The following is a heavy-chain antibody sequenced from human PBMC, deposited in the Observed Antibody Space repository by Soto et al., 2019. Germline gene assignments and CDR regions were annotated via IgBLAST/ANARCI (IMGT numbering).Heavy chain of an antibody. Sequence: SPTLSLTCAISGDSVSSNSAAWNWIRQSPSRGLEWLGRTYYRSKWYNDYAVSVKSRITINPDTSKNQFSLQLNSVTPEDTAVYYCARVKVLAARPGYYYYYYMDVWGKGTTVTVSS. CDR3: ARVKVLAARPGYYYYYYMDV. CDR2: TYYRSKWYN. V-gene: IGHV6-1*01. D-gene: IGHD6-6*01. CDR1: GDSVSSNSAA. J-gene: IGHJ6*03.